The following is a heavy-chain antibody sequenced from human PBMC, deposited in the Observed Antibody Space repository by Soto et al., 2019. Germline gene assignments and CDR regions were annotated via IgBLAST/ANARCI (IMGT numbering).Heavy chain of an antibody. CDR1: GFTYTDFA. D-gene: IGHD3-22*01. CDR3: ARRAWDSYYAIDV. Sequence: VQLVESGGGEVQPGRSLRLSCAASGFTYTDFALHWGRQAPGKGLEWVAIISYDGSDKYYADSVKGRFAISRDNPKNTLYLEMNSLRPEDTAVYFCARRAWDSYYAIDVWGQGTTVTVFS. CDR2: ISYDGSDK. J-gene: IGHJ6*02. V-gene: IGHV3-30*09.